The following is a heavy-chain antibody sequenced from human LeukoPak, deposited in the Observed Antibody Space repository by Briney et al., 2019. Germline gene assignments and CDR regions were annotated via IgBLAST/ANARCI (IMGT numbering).Heavy chain of an antibody. Sequence: SVKVSCKASGGTFSSYAISWVRQAPGQGLEWMGRIIPILGIANYAQKFQGRVTITADKSTSTAYMELSSLRSEDTAVYYCARDENSSGYYYHFDYWGQGTLVTGSS. D-gene: IGHD3-22*01. CDR2: IIPILGIA. J-gene: IGHJ4*02. CDR1: GGTFSSYA. CDR3: ARDENSSGYYYHFDY. V-gene: IGHV1-69*04.